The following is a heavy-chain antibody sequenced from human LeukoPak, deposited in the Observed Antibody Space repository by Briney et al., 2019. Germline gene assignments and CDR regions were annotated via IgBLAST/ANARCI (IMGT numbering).Heavy chain of an antibody. D-gene: IGHD3-3*01. V-gene: IGHV3-9*01. J-gene: IGHJ4*02. CDR1: GFTFDDYA. CDR2: ISWNSGSI. CDR3: AKDPTIFGVVINPVFDY. Sequence: GGSLRLSCAASGFTFDDYAMPWVRQAPGKGLEWVSGISWNSGSIGYADSVKGRFTISRDNAKNSLYLQMNSLRAEDTALYYCAKDPTIFGVVINPVFDYWGQGTLVTVSS.